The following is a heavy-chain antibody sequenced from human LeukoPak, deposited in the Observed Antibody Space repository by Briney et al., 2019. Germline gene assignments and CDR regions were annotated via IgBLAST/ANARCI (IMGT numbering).Heavy chain of an antibody. V-gene: IGHV3-48*03. D-gene: IGHD2-2*01. CDR3: ARGYCSSTSCYGDAFDI. Sequence: GRSLRLSCAASGFTFSSYEMNWVRQAPGKGLEWVSYISSSGSTIYYADSVKGRLTISRDNAKNSLYLQMNSLRAEDTAVYYCARGYCSSTSCYGDAFDIWGQGTMVTVSS. CDR2: ISSSGSTI. CDR1: GFTFSSYE. J-gene: IGHJ3*02.